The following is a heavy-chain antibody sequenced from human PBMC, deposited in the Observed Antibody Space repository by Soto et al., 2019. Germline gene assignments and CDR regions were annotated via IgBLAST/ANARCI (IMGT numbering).Heavy chain of an antibody. D-gene: IGHD3-22*01. V-gene: IGHV4-30-4*01. J-gene: IGHJ4*02. Sequence: QVQLQESGPGLVKPSQTLSLTCTVSGGSISSGDYYWSWIRQPPGKGLEWIGYIYYSGSTYYNPSLKGRVTISVDTSKNQFSLKLCSVTAADTAVYYWAQVYCYDSSGYYPFGCWGQGTLVTVSS. CDR2: IYYSGST. CDR1: GGSISSGDYY. CDR3: AQVYCYDSSGYYPFGC.